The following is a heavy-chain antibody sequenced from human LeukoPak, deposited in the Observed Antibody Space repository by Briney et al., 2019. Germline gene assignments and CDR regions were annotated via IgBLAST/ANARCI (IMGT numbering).Heavy chain of an antibody. V-gene: IGHV1-2*02. J-gene: IGHJ6*02. CDR3: ARDLGIAAAMTYYYGMGV. CDR2: INPNSGGT. CDR1: GYTFTGYY. D-gene: IGHD6-13*01. Sequence: ASVKVSCKASGYTFTGYYMHWVRQAPGQGLEWMGWINPNSGGTNYAQKFQGRVTMTRDTSISTAYMELSRLRSDDTAVYYCARDLGIAAAMTYYYGMGVWGQGTTVTVSS.